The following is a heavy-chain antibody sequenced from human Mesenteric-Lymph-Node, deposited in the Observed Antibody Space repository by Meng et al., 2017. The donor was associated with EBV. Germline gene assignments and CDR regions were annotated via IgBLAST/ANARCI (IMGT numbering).Heavy chain of an antibody. CDR1: GFMFSGYW. CDR3: ARVGDISGYYY. D-gene: IGHD3-22*01. J-gene: IGHJ4*02. Sequence: EVQLVESGGGLVQPGGAVRLSGAASGFMFSGYWMHWVRQAPGKGLEWVSRINSDGSSTIYADSVKGRFTVSRDSAKNTVYLQMNSLRAEDTAVYYCARVGDISGYYYWGQGTLVTVSS. V-gene: IGHV3-74*01. CDR2: INSDGSST.